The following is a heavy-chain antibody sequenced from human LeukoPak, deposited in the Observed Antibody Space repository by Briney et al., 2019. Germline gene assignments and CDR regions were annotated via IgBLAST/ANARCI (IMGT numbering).Heavy chain of an antibody. D-gene: IGHD4-17*01. CDR2: INYSGST. CDR3: ARATTVTAYYFDQ. J-gene: IGHJ4*02. V-gene: IGHV4-59*08. CDR1: GGSISSYY. Sequence: SETLSLTCTVSGGSISSYYWSWIRQPPGKGPEWIGYINYSGSTNYNPSLKSRVIISVDTSKNQFSLKLSSVTAADTAVYYCARATTVTAYYFDQWGQGTLVTVSS.